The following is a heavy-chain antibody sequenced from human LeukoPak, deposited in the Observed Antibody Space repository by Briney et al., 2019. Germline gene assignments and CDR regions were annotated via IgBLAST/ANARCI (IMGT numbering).Heavy chain of an antibody. J-gene: IGHJ4*02. CDR2: IYSGGNT. D-gene: IGHD3-22*01. V-gene: IGHV3-66*01. Sequence: GGSLRLSCAASGFTVSGNYMSWVRQAPGKGLEWVSVIYSGGNTYYADSVKGRFTISRDNSKNTLFLQMNSLRANDTAVYYCARDRGGDSSGYPLHWGQGTLVTVSS. CDR1: GFTVSGNY. CDR3: ARDRGGDSSGYPLH.